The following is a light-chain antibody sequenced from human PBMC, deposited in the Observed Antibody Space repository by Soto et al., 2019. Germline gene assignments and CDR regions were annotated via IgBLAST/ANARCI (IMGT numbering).Light chain of an antibody. CDR3: QQYYSTPRT. CDR1: QSVLYSSNNKNY. Sequence: DIVMTQSPDSLAVSLGERATLNCKSSQSVLYSSNNKNYLAWYQHKPGQPPKLLIYWASTRESGVPDRFSGSGSGTDFTLTISSLQAKDVAVYYCQQYYSTPRTFGQGTKVEIK. J-gene: IGKJ1*01. V-gene: IGKV4-1*01. CDR2: WAS.